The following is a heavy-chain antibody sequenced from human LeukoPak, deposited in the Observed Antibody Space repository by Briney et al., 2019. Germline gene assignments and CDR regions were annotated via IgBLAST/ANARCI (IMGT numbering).Heavy chain of an antibody. V-gene: IGHV3-7*01. J-gene: IGHJ4*02. CDR1: GFTFDSYW. Sequence: GGSLRLSCAASGFTFDSYWMTWVRQAPGKGLEWVANIKQDGSEKYYVDSVKGRFTISRDNAKNSLYLQMNSLRAEDTAVYYCTRPGATAMVYEGSDYWGQGTLVTVSS. CDR3: TRPGATAMVYEGSDY. D-gene: IGHD5-18*01. CDR2: IKQDGSEK.